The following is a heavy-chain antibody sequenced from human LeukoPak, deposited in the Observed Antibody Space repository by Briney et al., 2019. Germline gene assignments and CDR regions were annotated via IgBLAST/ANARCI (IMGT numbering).Heavy chain of an antibody. Sequence: ASVKVSCKASGYTFTGYYMHWVRQAPGQGLEWMGCINPSSGGTNYAQKLQGRVTMNRDTSISTAYMELSRMRYDETDVYYCTKDQQGDLDYWGQGTLVTVSS. CDR2: INPSSGGT. CDR3: TKDQQGDLDY. J-gene: IGHJ4*02. CDR1: GYTFTGYY. V-gene: IGHV1-2*02. D-gene: IGHD6-13*01.